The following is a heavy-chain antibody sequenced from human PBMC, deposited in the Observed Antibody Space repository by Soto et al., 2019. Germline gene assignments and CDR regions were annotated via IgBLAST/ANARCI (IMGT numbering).Heavy chain of an antibody. D-gene: IGHD5-12*01. Sequence: QVQLVQSGAEVKKPGASVKVSCKASGYTFTSYGISWVRQAPGQGLEWMGWISAYKGNTNYAQKLQGRVTMTTDKSPSTAYMEMRNMRSDDTAVYYCATEIRVYNGSDFLTRVFVVYWGQGTLVTVSS. CDR3: ATEIRVYNGSDFLTRVFVVY. J-gene: IGHJ4*02. V-gene: IGHV1-18*01. CDR2: ISAYKGNT. CDR1: GYTFTSYG.